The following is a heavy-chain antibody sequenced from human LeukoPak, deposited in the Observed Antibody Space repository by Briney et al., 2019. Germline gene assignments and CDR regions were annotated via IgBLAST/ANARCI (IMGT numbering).Heavy chain of an antibody. CDR1: GFTFNDYY. CDR2: ISSSGSTI. D-gene: IGHD3-22*01. CDR3: ATRDLYYYDSSGYYPFGY. V-gene: IGHV3-11*04. Sequence: PGGSLRLSCAASGFTFNDYYMSWIRQAPGKGLEWVSYISSSGSTIYYADSVKGRFTISRDNAKNSLYLQMNSLRAEDTAVYYCATRDLYYYDSSGYYPFGYWGQGTLVTVSS. J-gene: IGHJ4*02.